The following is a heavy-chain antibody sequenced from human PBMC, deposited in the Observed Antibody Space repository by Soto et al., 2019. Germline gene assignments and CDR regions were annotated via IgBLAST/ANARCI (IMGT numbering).Heavy chain of an antibody. V-gene: IGHV4-59*01. D-gene: IGHD2-2*01. Sequence: PSATLSLTCTVSGGSISSYYWSWIRQPPGKGLEWIGYMYYSGSTNYNPSLKSRVTISVDTSKNHFFLKLSSVTAADTAVYYCARHLGYCSSTSCYPYFDPWGQGTLVTVSS. CDR2: MYYSGST. CDR3: ARHLGYCSSTSCYPYFDP. J-gene: IGHJ5*02. CDR1: GGSISSYY.